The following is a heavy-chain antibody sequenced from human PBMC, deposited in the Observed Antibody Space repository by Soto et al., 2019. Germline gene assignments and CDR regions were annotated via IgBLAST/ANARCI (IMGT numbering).Heavy chain of an antibody. Sequence: ASVKVSCKASGYTFTSYYMHWVRQAPGQGLEWMGIIIPSGGSANYAQKFQGRVTITADESTSTAYMELSSLRSEDTAVYYCANPGSGIAAAGAYYYYGMDVWGQGTTVTGSS. CDR1: GYTFTSYY. CDR3: ANPGSGIAAAGAYYYYGMDV. D-gene: IGHD6-13*01. V-gene: IGHV1-46*01. CDR2: IIPSGGSA. J-gene: IGHJ6*02.